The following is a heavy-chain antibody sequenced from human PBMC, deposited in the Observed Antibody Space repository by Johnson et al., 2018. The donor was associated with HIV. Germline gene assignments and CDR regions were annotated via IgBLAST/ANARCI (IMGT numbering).Heavy chain of an antibody. V-gene: IGHV3-7*05. D-gene: IGHD6-13*01. CDR2: IQEDGSEK. CDR3: ARDGVYSSPHDSFDI. J-gene: IGHJ3*02. CDR1: GFSFSTNW. Sequence: VQLVESGGGLVKPGGSLRLSCAASGFSFSTNWMTWVRQAPGKGLEWVANIQEDGSEKYYVDSVKGRFNISRDNAMNSLYLQMNSLRAEDTAVYYCARDGVYSSPHDSFDIWGQGTMVTVSS.